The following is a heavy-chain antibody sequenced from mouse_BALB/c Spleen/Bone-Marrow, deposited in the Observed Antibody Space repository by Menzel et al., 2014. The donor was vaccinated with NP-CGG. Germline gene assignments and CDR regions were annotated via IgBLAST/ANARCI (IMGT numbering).Heavy chain of an antibody. J-gene: IGHJ3*01. CDR3: TRLDGSGYGAY. V-gene: IGHV1-15*01. CDR1: GYTFTDYE. D-gene: IGHD3-2*01. CDR2: IDPETGGT. Sequence: VHLVESGAELVRPGASVTLSCKASGYTFTDYEMHWLKQTPVHGLEWIGAIDPETGGTAYNQKFKGRATLTTDKSSSTAYMELRSLTSEDSAVYYCTRLDGSGYGAYWGQGTLVTVSA.